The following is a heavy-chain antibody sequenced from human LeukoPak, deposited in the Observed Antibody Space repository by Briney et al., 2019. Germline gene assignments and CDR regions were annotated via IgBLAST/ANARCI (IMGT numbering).Heavy chain of an antibody. J-gene: IGHJ4*02. CDR2: ISYDGSNK. CDR1: GFTFSSYA. D-gene: IGHD3-22*01. V-gene: IGHV3-30-3*01. CDR3: AKGTVDGGQYYYDYS. Sequence: GRSLRLSCAASGFTFSSYAMHWVRQAPGKGLEWVAVISYDGSNKYYADSVKGRFTISRDNSKNTLYLQMNSLRAEDTAVYYCAKGTVDGGQYYYDYSGGQGTLVTVSS.